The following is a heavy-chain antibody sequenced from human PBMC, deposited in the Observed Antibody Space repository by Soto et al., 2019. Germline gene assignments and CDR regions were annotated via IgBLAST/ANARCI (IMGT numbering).Heavy chain of an antibody. J-gene: IGHJ6*02. CDR2: ISYDGSNK. CDR1: GFTFSSYA. V-gene: IGHV3-30-3*01. Sequence: QVQLVESGGGVVQPGRSLRLSCAASGFTFSSYAMHWVRQAPGKGLEWVAVISYDGSNKNHANTVKGRFTISRDNSKNTRYLKMNSLGVEDTAVYYCARGYDFWSGYYYPYGMDVWGQGTTVTVSS. D-gene: IGHD3-3*01. CDR3: ARGYDFWSGYYYPYGMDV.